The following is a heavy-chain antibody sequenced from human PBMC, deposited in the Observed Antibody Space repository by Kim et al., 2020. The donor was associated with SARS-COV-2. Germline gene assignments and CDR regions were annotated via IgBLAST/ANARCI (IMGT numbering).Heavy chain of an antibody. J-gene: IGHJ4*02. CDR1: GFTFDDYA. D-gene: IGHD5-12*01. V-gene: IGHV3-9*01. Sequence: GGSLRLSCAASGFTFDDYAMHWVRQAPGKGLEWVSGISWNSGSIGYADSVKGRFTISRDNAKNSLYLQMNSLGAEDTALYYCAKGKMATMTYYFDYWGQGTLVTVSS. CDR3: AKGKMATMTYYFDY. CDR2: ISWNSGSI.